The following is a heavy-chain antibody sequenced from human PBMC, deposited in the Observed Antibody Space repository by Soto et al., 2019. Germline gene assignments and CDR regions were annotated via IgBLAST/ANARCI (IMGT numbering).Heavy chain of an antibody. CDR3: ARGVVVVPAAIRGGYYFDC. CDR1: GGSISSSNW. Sequence: QVQLQESGPGLVKPSGTLSLTCAVSGGSISSSNWWSWVRQPPGKGLEWIGEIYHSGSTNYNPSLKSRVTISVDKSKNQFSLKLSSVPAADTAVYYCARGVVVVPAAIRGGYYFDCWGQGTLVTVSS. J-gene: IGHJ4*02. CDR2: IYHSGST. D-gene: IGHD2-2*01. V-gene: IGHV4-4*02.